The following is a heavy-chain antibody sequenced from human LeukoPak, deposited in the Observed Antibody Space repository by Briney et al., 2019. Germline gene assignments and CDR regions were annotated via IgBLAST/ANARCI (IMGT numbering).Heavy chain of an antibody. CDR1: GFTFSSYA. J-gene: IGHJ4*02. Sequence: PGGSLRLSCAASGFTFSSYATSWVRQAPGKGLEWVSAISGSGGSTYYADSVKGRFTISGDNSKNTLYLQMNSLRAEDTAVYYCAKDRLGVSSLPDYWGQGTLVTVSS. V-gene: IGHV3-23*01. D-gene: IGHD2-8*01. CDR3: AKDRLGVSSLPDY. CDR2: ISGSGGST.